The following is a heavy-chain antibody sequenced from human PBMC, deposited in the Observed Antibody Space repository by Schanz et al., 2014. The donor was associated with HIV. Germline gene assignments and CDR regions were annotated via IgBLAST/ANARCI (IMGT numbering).Heavy chain of an antibody. J-gene: IGHJ3*01. Sequence: QLYLQQWGSGLFKPAETLSLTCGVFGGSFSGYYWGWIRQSPEKGLEWIGEVSHSGSNNYNPSLKSGLTISLDTSKTQFSLKVKSVTAADTALYYCARRPKRWLDQVNSAGAFDVWGPGTLVTVSS. CDR3: ARRPKRWLDQVNSAGAFDV. CDR1: GGSFSGYY. D-gene: IGHD5-12*01. CDR2: VSHSGSN. V-gene: IGHV4-34*01.